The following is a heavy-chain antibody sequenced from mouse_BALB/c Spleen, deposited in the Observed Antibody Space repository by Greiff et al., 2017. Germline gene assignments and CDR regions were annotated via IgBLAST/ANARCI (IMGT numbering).Heavy chain of an antibody. CDR1: GFTFSSYA. CDR2: ISSGGSYT. J-gene: IGHJ3*01. V-gene: IGHV5-9-3*01. CDR3: ARREAY. Sequence: EVQLVESGGGLVKPGGSLKLSCAASGFTFSSYAMSWVRQTPEKRLEWVATISSGGSYTYYPDSVKGRFTISRDNAKNTLYLQMSSLRSEDTAMYYCARREAYWGQGTLVTVSA.